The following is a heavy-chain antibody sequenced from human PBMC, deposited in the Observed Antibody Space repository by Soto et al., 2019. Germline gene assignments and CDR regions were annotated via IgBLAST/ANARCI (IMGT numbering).Heavy chain of an antibody. V-gene: IGHV4-59*01. D-gene: IGHD1-20*01. J-gene: IGHJ6*02. CDR3: ARDSGLNWNDVYYYYGMDV. Sequence: SETLSLTCTVSGGSISSYYWSWIRQPPGKGLEWIGYIYYSGSTNYNPSLKSRVTISVDTSKNQFSLKLSSVTAADTAVYYCARDSGLNWNDVYYYYGMDVWGQGTTVTVSS. CDR1: GGSISSYY. CDR2: IYYSGST.